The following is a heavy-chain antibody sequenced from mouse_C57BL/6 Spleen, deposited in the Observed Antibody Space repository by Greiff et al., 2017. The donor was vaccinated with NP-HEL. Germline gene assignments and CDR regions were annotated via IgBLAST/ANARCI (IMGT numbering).Heavy chain of an antibody. Sequence: QVQLKESGPGLVQPSQSLSITCTVSGFSLTSYGVHWVRQSPGKGLEWLGVIWSGGSTDYNAAFISRLSISKDNSKSQVFFKMNSLQADDTAIYYCARWPTVVADYYAMDYWGQGTSVTVSS. D-gene: IGHD1-1*01. CDR3: ARWPTVVADYYAMDY. V-gene: IGHV2-2*01. CDR1: GFSLTSYG. J-gene: IGHJ4*01. CDR2: IWSGGST.